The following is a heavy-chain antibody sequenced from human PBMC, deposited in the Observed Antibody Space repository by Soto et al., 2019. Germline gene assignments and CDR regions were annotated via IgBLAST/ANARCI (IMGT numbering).Heavy chain of an antibody. D-gene: IGHD3-22*01. Sequence: GGSLRLSCAASGFTFSSYGMHWVRQAPGKGLEWVAVISYDGSNKYYAASVMVRFTISRDNSKNTLYLQMNSLRAEATAAYYCAKEGYYGYCFDYWGQGTLFTVSS. J-gene: IGHJ4*02. CDR2: ISYDGSNK. CDR3: AKEGYYGYCFDY. V-gene: IGHV3-30*18. CDR1: GFTFSSYG.